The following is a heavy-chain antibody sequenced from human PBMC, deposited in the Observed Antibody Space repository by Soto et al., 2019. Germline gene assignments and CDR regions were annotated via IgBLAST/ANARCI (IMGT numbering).Heavy chain of an antibody. V-gene: IGHV3-64*01. CDR1: GFSFSSYD. CDR2: VSRNGINT. J-gene: IGHJ6*04. CDR3: AITYYDCDV. D-gene: IGHD3-3*01. Sequence: EEQLVQSGGGLVQPGGSLRLSCAASGFSFSSYDLFWVRQAPGKGLEYVSAVSRNGINTYYANSVKGRFTISRDNSKNIMYLQMGTLRAEDMAVYYCAITYYDCDVWGKGTAVIVSS.